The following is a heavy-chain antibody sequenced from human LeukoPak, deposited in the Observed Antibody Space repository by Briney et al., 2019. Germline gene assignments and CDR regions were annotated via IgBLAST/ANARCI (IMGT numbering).Heavy chain of an antibody. V-gene: IGHV1-8*01. CDR1: GYTFTSYD. Sequence: ASVKVPCKASGYTFTSYDINWVRQATGQGLEWMGWMNPNSGNTGYAQKFQGRVTMTRNTSISTAYMELSSLRSEDTAVYYCARGRGSSSWYGDAFDIWGQGTMVTVSS. J-gene: IGHJ3*02. CDR3: ARGRGSSSWYGDAFDI. CDR2: MNPNSGNT. D-gene: IGHD6-13*01.